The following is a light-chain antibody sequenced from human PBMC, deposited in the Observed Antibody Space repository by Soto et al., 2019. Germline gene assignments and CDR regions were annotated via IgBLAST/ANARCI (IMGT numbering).Light chain of an antibody. CDR2: LGS. V-gene: IGKV2-28*01. CDR3: MQALQTFT. J-gene: IGKJ5*01. CDR1: QSLLHSNGYND. Sequence: DIVMTQSPLSLPVSPGEPASISCRSSQSLLHSNGYNDLDWYLQKPGQSPQLLIYLGSNRASGVPDRFSGSGLGTDFTLKISRVEAEDVGVYYFMQALQTFTFGQGTRLEIK.